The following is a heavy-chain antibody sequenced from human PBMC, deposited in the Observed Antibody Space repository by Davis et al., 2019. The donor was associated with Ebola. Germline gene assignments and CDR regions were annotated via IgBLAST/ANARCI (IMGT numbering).Heavy chain of an antibody. Sequence: AGSLRLSCAVSGFTSSSYEMTCVRQAPGKGLEWVAYTSSSGRTIYYADSVTGRFTISRDNAKNSLYLQMNSLRAEDTAVYYCARARGFDLGFDYWGQGTLVTVSS. CDR1: GFTSSSYE. V-gene: IGHV3-48*03. J-gene: IGHJ4*02. CDR3: ARARGFDLGFDY. CDR2: TSSSGRTI. D-gene: IGHD3-9*01.